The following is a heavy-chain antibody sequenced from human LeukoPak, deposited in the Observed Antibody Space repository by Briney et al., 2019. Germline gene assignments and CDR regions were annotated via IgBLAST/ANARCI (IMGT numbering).Heavy chain of an antibody. Sequence: SGGSLRLSCAASGFTFSSYAMSWVRQAPGKGLEWVSAISGSGGSTYYADSVKGRFTISRDNSKNTLYLQMNSLRAEDTAVYYCAKAGIVVVPAALDYWGQGTLVTVSS. V-gene: IGHV3-23*01. CDR3: AKAGIVVVPAALDY. CDR2: ISGSGGST. J-gene: IGHJ4*02. CDR1: GFTFSSYA. D-gene: IGHD2-2*01.